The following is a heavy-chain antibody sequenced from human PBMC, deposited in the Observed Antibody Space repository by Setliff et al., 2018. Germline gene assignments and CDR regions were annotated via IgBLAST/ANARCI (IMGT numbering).Heavy chain of an antibody. CDR1: GGSISSGTYY. CDR2: LHTSGSI. Sequence: ASETLSLTCTVSGGSISSGTYYWSWIRQPAGKGLEWIGRLHTSGSIDYNPSLKSRVTISVDTSKNQLSLRLRSVTAADTAVYFCARDNTMVGATDYWGLGTLVTVSS. J-gene: IGHJ4*02. D-gene: IGHD1-26*01. V-gene: IGHV4-61*02. CDR3: ARDNTMVGATDY.